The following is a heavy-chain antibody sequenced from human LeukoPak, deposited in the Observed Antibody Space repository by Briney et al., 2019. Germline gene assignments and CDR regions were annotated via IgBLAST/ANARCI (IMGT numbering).Heavy chain of an antibody. J-gene: IGHJ4*02. V-gene: IGHV4-59*08. CDR3: ARHGVGGVPDY. CDR1: GGSISSYY. D-gene: IGHD3-16*01. Sequence: SETLSLTCTVSGGSISSYYWSWIRQPPGKGLEWIGYIYYTGSTNYNPSLKSRVTMSVDTSKNQFSLKLSSVTAADTALYYCARHGVGGVPDYWGQGTLVTVSS. CDR2: IYYTGST.